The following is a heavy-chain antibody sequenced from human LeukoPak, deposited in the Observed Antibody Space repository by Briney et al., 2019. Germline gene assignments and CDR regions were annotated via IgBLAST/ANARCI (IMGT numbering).Heavy chain of an antibody. CDR2: IKSKTDGGTT. CDR3: NKEDYYGYGMDV. V-gene: IGHV3-15*01. D-gene: IGHD3-10*01. CDR1: GFTFSNAW. Sequence: GGSLRLSCAASGFTFSNAWMSWVRQAPGKGLEWVGRIKSKTDGGTTDYAAPVKGRFTISRDDSKNTLYLQMNRLKTEDTAVYYCNKEDYYGYGMDVWGQGTTVTVSS. J-gene: IGHJ6*02.